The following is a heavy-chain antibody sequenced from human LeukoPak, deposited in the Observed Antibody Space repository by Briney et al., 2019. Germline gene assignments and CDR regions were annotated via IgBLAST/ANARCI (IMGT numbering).Heavy chain of an antibody. J-gene: IGHJ3*02. CDR2: ISGSGGST. CDR1: GFTFSSYS. V-gene: IGHV3-23*01. Sequence: PGGSPRLSCAASGFTFSSYSMSWVRQAPGKGLEWVSLISGSGGSTYYADSVKGRFTISRDDSKNTLYLQMNSLRAEDTAVYYCARTMNGTFDIWGQGTMACVSS. D-gene: IGHD3-22*01. CDR3: ARTMNGTFDI.